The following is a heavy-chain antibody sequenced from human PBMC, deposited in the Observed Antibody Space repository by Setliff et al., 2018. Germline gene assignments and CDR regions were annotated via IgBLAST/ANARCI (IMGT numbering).Heavy chain of an antibody. J-gene: IGHJ6*03. D-gene: IGHD3-9*01. CDR1: GYTFTGYY. V-gene: IGHV1-2*02. CDR2: INPNSGGT. Sequence: ASVKVSCKASGYTFTGYYIHWVRQAPGQGLEYMGWINPNSGGTNYAPKFQGRVTMTRDTSISTVYMEVSRLRSDDTAVYFCARDGDILTTYYIYYYYMDVWGQGTLVTVSS. CDR3: ARDGDILTTYYIYYYYMDV.